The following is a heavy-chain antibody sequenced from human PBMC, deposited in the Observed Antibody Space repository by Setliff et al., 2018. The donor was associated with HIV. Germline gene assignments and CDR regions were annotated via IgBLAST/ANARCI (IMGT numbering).Heavy chain of an antibody. CDR3: ARAPPGIQNDAFDV. CDR1: GYSISSGYY. CDR2: IFYSGSA. V-gene: IGHV4-38-2*02. J-gene: IGHJ3*01. Sequence: SETLSLTCTVSGYSISSGYYWGWIRQPPGKGLEWIGSIFYSGSANYNPSLRSPVAISVDTSKNQFSLRLTSVTAADTAVYYCARAPPGIQNDAFDVWGQGTMVTVSS.